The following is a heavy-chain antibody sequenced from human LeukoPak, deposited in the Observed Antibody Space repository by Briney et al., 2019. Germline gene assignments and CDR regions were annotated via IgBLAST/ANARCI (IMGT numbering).Heavy chain of an antibody. J-gene: IGHJ4*02. CDR1: RGSVNSNSYY. CDR3: ARDHEVSSSSFDY. Sequence: SETLSLTCTVSRGSVNSNSYYWGWISQPPGKGLEWIGTIYYSGNTYYNPSLESRVTISVDTSKNQFSLKLTSVTAADTAVYYCARDHEVSSSSFDYWGQGTLVTVSS. D-gene: IGHD6-6*01. V-gene: IGHV4-39*07. CDR2: IYYSGNT.